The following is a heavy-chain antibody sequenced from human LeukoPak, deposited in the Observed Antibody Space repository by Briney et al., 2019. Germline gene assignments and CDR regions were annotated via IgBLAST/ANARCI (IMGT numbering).Heavy chain of an antibody. J-gene: IGHJ4*02. CDR2: INPNSGNT. Sequence: ASVKVSCKASGYTFTGYYMHWVRQAPGQGLEWMGWINPNSGNTGYAQKFQGRVTMTRDTSTSTVYMELSSLRSEDTAVYYCARGQLSKTKVSLDYWGQGTLVTVSS. D-gene: IGHD5-18*01. CDR3: ARGQLSKTKVSLDY. CDR1: GYTFTGYY. V-gene: IGHV1-2*02.